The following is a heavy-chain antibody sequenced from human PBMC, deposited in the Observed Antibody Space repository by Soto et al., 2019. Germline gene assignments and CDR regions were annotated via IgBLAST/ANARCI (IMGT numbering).Heavy chain of an antibody. Sequence: GASVKVSCKASGYTFTSYGISWVRQAPGQGLEWMGWISAYNGNTNYAQKLQGRVTMTTDTSTSTAYMELRSLRSDDTAVYYCAIFTAAPPNYYYGMDVWGQGTTVTVSS. CDR2: ISAYNGNT. V-gene: IGHV1-18*04. CDR1: GYTFTSYG. J-gene: IGHJ6*02. D-gene: IGHD6-13*01. CDR3: AIFTAAPPNYYYGMDV.